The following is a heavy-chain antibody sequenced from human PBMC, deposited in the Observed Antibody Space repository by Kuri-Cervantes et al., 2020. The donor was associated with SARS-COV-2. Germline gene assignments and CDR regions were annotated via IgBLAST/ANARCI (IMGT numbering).Heavy chain of an antibody. V-gene: IGHV1-18*04. J-gene: IGHJ6*03. CDR1: GYTFTSYY. D-gene: IGHD3-3*01. CDR3: ARAYYDFWSGPAPSYYYYYYMDV. Sequence: ASVKVSCKASGYTFTSYYMHWVRQAPGQGLEWMGWISAYNGNTNYAQKLQGRVTMTTDTSTSTAYMELRSLRSDDTAVYYCARAYYDFWSGPAPSYYYYYYMDVWGKGTTVTVSS. CDR2: ISAYNGNT.